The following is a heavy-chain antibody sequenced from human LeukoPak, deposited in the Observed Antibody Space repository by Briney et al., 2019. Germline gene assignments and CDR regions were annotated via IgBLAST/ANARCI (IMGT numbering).Heavy chain of an antibody. Sequence: GGSLRLSCAASGFTFSSYEMNWVRQAPGKGLEWVSYISSSGSTIYYADSVKGRFTIPRDNAKNSLYLQMNSLRAEDTAVYNCAELGISMIGGVWGKGTTVTISS. CDR2: ISSSGSTI. D-gene: IGHD3-10*02. CDR1: GFTFSSYE. J-gene: IGHJ6*04. V-gene: IGHV3-48*03. CDR3: AELGISMIGGV.